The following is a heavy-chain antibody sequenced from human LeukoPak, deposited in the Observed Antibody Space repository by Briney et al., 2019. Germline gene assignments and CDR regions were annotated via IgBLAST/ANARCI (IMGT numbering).Heavy chain of an antibody. CDR1: GGSFSGYY. CDR2: INHSGST. D-gene: IGHD6-13*01. CDR3: ARGSSWYTPFDY. V-gene: IGHV4-34*01. J-gene: IGHJ4*02. Sequence: PSETLSLTCAVYGGSFSGYYWSWIRQPPGKGLEWIGEINHSGSTNYNPSLKSRVTISVETSKNQFSLKLSSVTAADTAVYYCARGSSWYTPFDYWGQGTLVTVSS.